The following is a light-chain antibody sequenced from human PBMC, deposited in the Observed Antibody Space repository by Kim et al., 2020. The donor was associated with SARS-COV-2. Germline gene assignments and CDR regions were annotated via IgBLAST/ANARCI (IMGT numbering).Light chain of an antibody. Sequence: QAVVTQEPSLTVSPGGTITLTCASSTEAVTSGYSPNWFQQKPGQAPRALIYSTNNRHSWTPSRFSGSLLGGKAALTLSDVQPEDEAEYYCLLHYEDPLHWIFGGGTQLTVL. CDR2: STN. CDR1: TEAVTSGYS. V-gene: IGLV7-43*01. J-gene: IGLJ2*01. CDR3: LLHYEDPLHWI.